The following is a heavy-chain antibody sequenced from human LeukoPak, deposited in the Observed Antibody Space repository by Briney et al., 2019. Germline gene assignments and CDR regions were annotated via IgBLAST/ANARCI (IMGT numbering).Heavy chain of an antibody. Sequence: GGSLRLSCAASGFTFSSYSMNWVRQAPWKGLEWVSYISSSSSTIYYADSVKGRFTISRDNAKNSLYLQINSRRAEDTAVYYCAREFHSSSRGDAFDIWGQGTMVTRSS. J-gene: IGHJ3*02. CDR2: ISSSSSTI. V-gene: IGHV3-48*04. CDR1: GFTFSSYS. D-gene: IGHD6-6*01. CDR3: AREFHSSSRGDAFDI.